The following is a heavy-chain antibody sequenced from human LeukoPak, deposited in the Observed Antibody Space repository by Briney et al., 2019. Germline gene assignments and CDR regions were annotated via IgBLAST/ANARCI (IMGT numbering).Heavy chain of an antibody. CDR2: ISYDGSNK. CDR1: GFTFSSYA. V-gene: IGHV3-30*04. J-gene: IGHJ4*02. CDR3: ARSDGWY. Sequence: RGSLRLSCAASGFTFSSYAMHWVRQAPGKGLEWVAVISYDGSNKYYADSVKGRFTISRDNSKNTLYLQMNSLRAEDSAVYYCARSDGWYWGQGTLVTVSS. D-gene: IGHD6-19*01.